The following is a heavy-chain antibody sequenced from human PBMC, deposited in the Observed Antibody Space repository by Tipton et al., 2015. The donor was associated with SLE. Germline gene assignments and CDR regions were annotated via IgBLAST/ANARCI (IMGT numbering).Heavy chain of an antibody. CDR2: ISGSGGST. V-gene: IGHV3-23*01. Sequence: SLRLSCAASGFTFSSYAMSWVRQAPGKGLEWVSAISGSGGSTYYADSVKGRFTISRDNSKNTLYLQMNSPRAEDTAVYYCARDPYYGDYHYGMDVWGQGTTVTVSS. J-gene: IGHJ6*02. CDR1: GFTFSSYA. D-gene: IGHD4-17*01. CDR3: ARDPYYGDYHYGMDV.